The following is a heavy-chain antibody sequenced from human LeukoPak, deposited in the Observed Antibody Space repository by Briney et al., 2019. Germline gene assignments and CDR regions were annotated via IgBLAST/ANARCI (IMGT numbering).Heavy chain of an antibody. CDR3: ARAVAGDDAFDI. Sequence: SETLSLTCTVSGGSISSGSDYWSWIRQPAGKGLEWIGRIYTSGRTNYNPSLKSRVTISVDTSKNQFSLKLSSVTAADTAVYYCARAVAGDDAFDIWGQGTMVTVSS. CDR1: GGSISSGSDY. V-gene: IGHV4-61*02. D-gene: IGHD6-19*01. CDR2: IYTSGRT. J-gene: IGHJ3*02.